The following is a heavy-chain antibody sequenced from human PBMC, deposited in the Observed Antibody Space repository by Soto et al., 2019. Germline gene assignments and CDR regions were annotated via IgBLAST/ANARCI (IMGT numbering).Heavy chain of an antibody. CDR1: GFTFSSYD. V-gene: IGHV3-13*04. CDR2: IGTAGDT. D-gene: IGHD3-10*01. CDR3: ARGVYLDYYGSGSYYRKGMDV. Sequence: GGSLRLSCAASGFTFSSYDMHWVRQATGKGLEWVSAIGTAGDTYYPGSVKGRFTISRENAKNSLYLQMNSLRAGDTAVYYCARGVYLDYYGSGSYYRKGMDVWGQVTTATVSS. J-gene: IGHJ6*02.